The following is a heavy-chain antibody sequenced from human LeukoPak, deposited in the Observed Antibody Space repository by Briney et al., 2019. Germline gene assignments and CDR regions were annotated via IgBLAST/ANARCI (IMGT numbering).Heavy chain of an antibody. CDR2: ISYDGNNK. CDR3: AKRLGYCSGGSCYGNDY. Sequence: GGSLRLSCAASGFTFSSYTMHWVRQAPGKGLEWVALISYDGNNKYYANSVKGRFTISRDNSKNTLYLQMNSLRAEDTAVYYCAKRLGYCSGGSCYGNDYWGQGTLVTVSS. V-gene: IGHV3-30*04. D-gene: IGHD2-15*01. J-gene: IGHJ4*02. CDR1: GFTFSSYT.